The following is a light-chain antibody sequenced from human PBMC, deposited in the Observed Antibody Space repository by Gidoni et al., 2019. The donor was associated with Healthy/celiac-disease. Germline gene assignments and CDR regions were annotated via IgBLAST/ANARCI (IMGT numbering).Light chain of an antibody. CDR3: QSFDSSLSGSV. J-gene: IGLJ3*02. CDR2: GNS. Sequence: QAVLTQPPSGSGAPGQRVTISCTGSSSNIGAGYAVHWYQPLPGTAPKLLIYGNSHRPSGVPDRFSCSKSGTSASLALTGLQAEDEADYYCQSFDSSLSGSVFGCGTKLTVL. V-gene: IGLV1-40*01. CDR1: SSNIGAGYA.